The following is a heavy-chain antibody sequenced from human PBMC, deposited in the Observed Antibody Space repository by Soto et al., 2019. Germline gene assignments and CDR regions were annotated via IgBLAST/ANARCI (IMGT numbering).Heavy chain of an antibody. CDR2: ISGSGDST. CDR1: GFTFSDYA. D-gene: IGHD2-2*01. J-gene: IGHJ4*02. Sequence: EVQLLESGGGLVQPGGSLRLSCTASGFTFSDYALSWVRQAPGKGLECLSGISGSGDSTHYAESVKGRFTISRDNSKNTVYLDMNRLRVEDTALYYCAKEVTSCCDPGFDSWGQGTLVTVSS. CDR3: AKEVTSCCDPGFDS. V-gene: IGHV3-23*01.